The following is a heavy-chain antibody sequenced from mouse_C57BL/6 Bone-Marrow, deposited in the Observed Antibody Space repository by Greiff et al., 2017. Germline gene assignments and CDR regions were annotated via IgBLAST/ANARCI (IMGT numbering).Heavy chain of an antibody. V-gene: IGHV1-54*01. CDR2: INPGSGGT. J-gene: IGHJ3*01. CDR3: ARGGLYGPLFAY. CDR1: GYAFTNYL. Sequence: LVESGAELVRPGTSVKVSCKASGYAFTNYLIEWVKQRPGQGLEWIGVINPGSGGTNYNEKFKGKATLTADKSSSTAYMKLSSLTSEDSAVYFCARGGLYGPLFAYWGQGTLVTVSA. D-gene: IGHD1-1*02.